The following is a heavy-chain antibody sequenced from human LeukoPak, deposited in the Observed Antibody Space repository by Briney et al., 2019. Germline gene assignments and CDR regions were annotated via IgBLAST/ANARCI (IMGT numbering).Heavy chain of an antibody. V-gene: IGHV1-2*02. CDR1: GYTFTGYY. J-gene: IGHJ4*02. D-gene: IGHD3-16*02. Sequence: ASVKVSCKASGYTFTGYYMHWVRQAPGQGLEWMGWINPNSGGTNYAQKFQGRVTMTRDTSISAAYMELSRLRSDDTAVYYCARDGPGAYDYVWGSYRYTANSNFDYWGQGTLVTVSS. CDR3: ARDGPGAYDYVWGSYRYTANSNFDY. CDR2: INPNSGGT.